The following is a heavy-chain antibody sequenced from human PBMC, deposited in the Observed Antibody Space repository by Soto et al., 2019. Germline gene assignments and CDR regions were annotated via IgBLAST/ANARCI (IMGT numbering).Heavy chain of an antibody. D-gene: IGHD2-15*01. Sequence: QVQLVQSGAEVKKPGASVKVSCKASGYTFTSYYMHWVRQAPGQGLEWMGIINPSGGSTSYAQKFQVRVTMTRDTSTSTVYMELSSLRSEDTAVYYCARECSGGSCYRYGMDVWGQGTTVTVSS. V-gene: IGHV1-46*01. CDR2: INPSGGST. CDR1: GYTFTSYY. CDR3: ARECSGGSCYRYGMDV. J-gene: IGHJ6*02.